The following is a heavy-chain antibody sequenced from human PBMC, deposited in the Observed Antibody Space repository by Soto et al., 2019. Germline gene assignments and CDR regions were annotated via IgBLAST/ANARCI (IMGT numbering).Heavy chain of an antibody. CDR3: ARVGYDILTGYYGYFDI. CDR1: GGSISSYY. V-gene: IGHV4-59*01. CDR2: IYYSGST. Sequence: SESLSLTCTVSGGSISSYYWSWIRQPPGKGLEWIGYIYYSGSTNYNPSLKSRVTISVDTSKNQFSLKLRSVTAADAAVYYCARVGYDILTGYYGYFDIWGQGTMVT. D-gene: IGHD3-9*01. J-gene: IGHJ3*02.